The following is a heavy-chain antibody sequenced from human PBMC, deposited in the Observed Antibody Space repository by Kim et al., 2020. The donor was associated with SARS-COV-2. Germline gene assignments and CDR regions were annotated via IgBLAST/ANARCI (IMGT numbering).Heavy chain of an antibody. CDR2: ISGSGGST. Sequence: GGSLRLSCAASGFTFSSYAMSWVRQAPGKGLEWVSAISGSGGSTYYADSVKGRFTISRDNSKNTLYLQMNSLRAEDTAVYYCAKGGARPWAYYGMDVWGQGTTVTVSS. J-gene: IGHJ6*02. CDR1: GFTFSSYA. D-gene: IGHD1-26*01. CDR3: AKGGARPWAYYGMDV. V-gene: IGHV3-23*01.